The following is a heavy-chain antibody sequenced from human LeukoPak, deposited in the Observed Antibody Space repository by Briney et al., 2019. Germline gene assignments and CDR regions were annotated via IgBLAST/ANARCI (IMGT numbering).Heavy chain of an antibody. CDR3: ARDIYGGNSLVGFDY. Sequence: GGSLRLSCAASGFTVSSNYMSWVRQAPGKGLEWVSTISGSGSSTYYADSVKGRFTISRDNSKNTLYLQMNSLRAEDTAVYYCARDIYGGNSLVGFDYWGQGTLVTVSS. V-gene: IGHV3-53*05. D-gene: IGHD4-23*01. J-gene: IGHJ4*02. CDR1: GFTVSSNY. CDR2: ISGSGSST.